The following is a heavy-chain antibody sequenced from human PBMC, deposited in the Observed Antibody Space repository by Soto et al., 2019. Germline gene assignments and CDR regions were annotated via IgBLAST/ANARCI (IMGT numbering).Heavy chain of an antibody. CDR3: ARVVVVPAGTLDYGMDV. Sequence: ASVKVSCKASGYTFTGYYMHWVRQAPGQGLEWMGWINPNSGGTNYAQKFQGRVTMTRDTSISTAHMELSRLRSDDTAVYYCARVVVVPAGTLDYGMDVWGQGTTVTVSS. D-gene: IGHD2-2*01. CDR1: GYTFTGYY. V-gene: IGHV1-2*02. J-gene: IGHJ6*02. CDR2: INPNSGGT.